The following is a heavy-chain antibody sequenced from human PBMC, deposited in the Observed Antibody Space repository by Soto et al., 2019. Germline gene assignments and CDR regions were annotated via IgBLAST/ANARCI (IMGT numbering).Heavy chain of an antibody. CDR3: ARDNWGSYDY. V-gene: IGHV3-72*01. D-gene: IGHD3-16*01. CDR2: SESTGNGFTT. Sequence: EVHLVESGGGLVQPGGSLRLSCAASGFTFNEYFMDWVRQTPGKGLEWVGRSESTGNGFTTEYAASVKGRFTMSRDESKNSLYLQMNSLKTEDTAVYYCARDNWGSYDYWGQGTLVTVSS. CDR1: GFTFNEYF. J-gene: IGHJ4*02.